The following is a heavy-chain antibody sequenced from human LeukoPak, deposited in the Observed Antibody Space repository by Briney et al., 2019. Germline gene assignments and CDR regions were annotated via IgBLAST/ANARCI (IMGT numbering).Heavy chain of an antibody. CDR1: GGSISSYY. CDR2: IYYSGST. D-gene: IGHD1-26*01. Sequence: SETLSLTCTVSGGSISSYYWSWIRQPPGKGLEWIGYIYYSGSTNYNPSLKSRVTISVDTSKNQFSLKLSSVTAADTAVYYCASFRELIAGGWFDPWGQGTLVTVSS. J-gene: IGHJ5*02. V-gene: IGHV4-59*01. CDR3: ASFRELIAGGWFDP.